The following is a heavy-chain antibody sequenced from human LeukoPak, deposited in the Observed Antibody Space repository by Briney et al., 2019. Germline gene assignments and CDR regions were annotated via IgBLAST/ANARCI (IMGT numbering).Heavy chain of an antibody. J-gene: IGHJ4*02. D-gene: IGHD2-15*01. V-gene: IGHV3-23*01. CDR2: ISGSGGST. CDR3: AKDSCSGGSCYYFDY. CDR1: GFTFSSYA. Sequence: GGSLRLSCAASGFTFSSYAMSWVRQALGKGLEWVSAISGSGGSTYYADSVKGRFTISRDNSKNTLYLQMNSLRAEDTAVYYCAKDSCSGGSCYYFDYWGQGTLVTVSS.